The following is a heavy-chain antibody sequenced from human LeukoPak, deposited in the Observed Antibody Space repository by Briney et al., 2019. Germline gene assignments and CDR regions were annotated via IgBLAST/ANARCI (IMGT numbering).Heavy chain of an antibody. CDR1: GFTFSNYW. CDR2: INSDGSDT. V-gene: IGHV3-74*01. J-gene: IGHJ6*03. D-gene: IGHD1-26*01. Sequence: GGSLRLSCAVSGFTFSNYWMHWVRQVPGEGPVWVSDINSDGSDTTYADSVKGRFTISRDNAKDTLYLQMNSLRAEDTAVYYCARSGSGYSHYYYMDVWGKGTTVTVSS. CDR3: ARSGSGYSHYYYMDV.